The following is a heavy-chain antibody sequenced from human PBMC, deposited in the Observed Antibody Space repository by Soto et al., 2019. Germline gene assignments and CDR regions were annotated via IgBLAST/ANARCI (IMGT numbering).Heavy chain of an antibody. Sequence: HPGGSLRLSCAVSGFTFSSYGMHWVRQAPGKGLEWVAHISYDGSNEHYVDSVKGRFTISRDNSKNTLYLQMNSLRAEDTAVYYCAKESEPGYSRYYYYGMDVWGQGTTVTVSS. J-gene: IGHJ6*02. D-gene: IGHD5-18*01. CDR3: AKESEPGYSRYYYYGMDV. CDR1: GFTFSSYG. CDR2: ISYDGSNE. V-gene: IGHV3-30*18.